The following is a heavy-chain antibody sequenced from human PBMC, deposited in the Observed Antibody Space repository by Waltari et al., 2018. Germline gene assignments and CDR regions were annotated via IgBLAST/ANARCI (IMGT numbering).Heavy chain of an antibody. CDR1: GFTSSSFA. CDR2: ISGNGGST. V-gene: IGHV3-23*01. J-gene: IGHJ4*02. D-gene: IGHD3-10*01. CDR3: AKVAYYGSGNYYRNFDY. Sequence: EVQLLESGGGLVQRGGSLRSSCAAPGFTSSSFAMRWVRQAPGKGLEWVSSISGNGGSTYYADSVKGRFTISRDNSKNTLYLQMNSLRAQDTAVYYCAKVAYYGSGNYYRNFDYWGQGTLVTVSS.